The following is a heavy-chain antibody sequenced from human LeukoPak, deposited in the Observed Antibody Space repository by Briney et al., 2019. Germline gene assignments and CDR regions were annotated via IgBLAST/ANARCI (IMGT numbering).Heavy chain of an antibody. J-gene: IGHJ4*02. D-gene: IGHD3-10*01. CDR3: ARAAKYYYGSETYYFFDY. CDR1: VGSISRYY. Sequence: PSETLSLSCTVPVGSISRYYWSWIRQPPGKGLEWIGYISYTGSTTYNSSLKSRVTISLDTSQNQFSLKLTSVTPADTAVYYCARAAKYYYGSETYYFFDYWGQGTLVTVSS. CDR2: ISYTGST. V-gene: IGHV4-59*01.